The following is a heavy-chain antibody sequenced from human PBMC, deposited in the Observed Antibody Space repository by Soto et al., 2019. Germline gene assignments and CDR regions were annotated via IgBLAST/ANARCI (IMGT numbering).Heavy chain of an antibody. V-gene: IGHV5-51*01. J-gene: IGHJ5*02. D-gene: IGHD6-6*01. Sequence: LCESLKISCQGSGYNFDSFWIVGFRRIPGKGLEWMGIIYPGDSDTRYNPSFQGQVTMSADKSISTVYLQWSSLKASDTAIYYCARHGSIGARLNYFDPWGQGTQVTVSS. CDR3: ARHGSIGARLNYFDP. CDR2: IYPGDSDT. CDR1: GYNFDSFW.